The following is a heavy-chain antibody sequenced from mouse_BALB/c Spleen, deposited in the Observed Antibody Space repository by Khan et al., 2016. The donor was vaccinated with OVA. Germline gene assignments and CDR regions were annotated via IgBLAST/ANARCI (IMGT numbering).Heavy chain of an antibody. CDR2: IWPGGST. V-gene: IGHV2-9*02. Sequence: VQLKESGPGLVAPSQSLSITCTVSGFSLTSYGVHWIRQPPGQGLEWLGVIWPGGSTNYNSALMSRLSIRKDNSKSQVFLKRNTLQTDDTAMYYCARAPMDYWGQGTSVTVSS. CDR1: GFSLTSYG. J-gene: IGHJ4*01. CDR3: ARAPMDY.